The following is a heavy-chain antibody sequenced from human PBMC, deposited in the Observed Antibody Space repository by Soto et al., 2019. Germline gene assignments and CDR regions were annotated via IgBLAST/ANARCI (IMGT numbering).Heavy chain of an antibody. CDR1: GFSLSTRGMC. J-gene: IGHJ6*03. CDR3: AHYFTIFGPPLMDV. V-gene: IGHV2-5*08. CDR2: IYWDDDK. D-gene: IGHD3-3*01. Sequence: SGPTLVNPTQTLTLTCTFSGFSLSTRGMCVSWIRQPPGKALEWLALIYWDDDKRYSPSLKSRLTITKDTSKNQVVLTMTNMDPVDTATYYCAHYFTIFGPPLMDVWGKGTTVTVSS.